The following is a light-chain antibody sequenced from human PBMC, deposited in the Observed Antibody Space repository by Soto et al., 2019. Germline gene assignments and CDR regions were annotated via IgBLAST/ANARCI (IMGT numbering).Light chain of an antibody. CDR3: TSYTATVPYV. V-gene: IGLV2-14*01. Sequence: QSALTQPASVSGSPGQSITISCTGTSSDVGGYNYVSWYQQHPGKVPKLMIYEVNNRPSGVSNRFSGSKSGNTSSLTISGLQADDEADYYCTSYTATVPYVFGTGTKLTVL. CDR2: EVN. J-gene: IGLJ1*01. CDR1: SSDVGGYNY.